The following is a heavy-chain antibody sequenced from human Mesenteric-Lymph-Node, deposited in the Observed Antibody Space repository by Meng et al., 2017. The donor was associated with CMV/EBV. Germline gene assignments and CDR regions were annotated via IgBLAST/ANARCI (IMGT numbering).Heavy chain of an antibody. J-gene: IGHJ4*02. D-gene: IGHD7-27*01. CDR2: INPSDGGT. Sequence: ASVKVSCKASGYTFTSYDINWVRQATGQGLEWMAIINPSDGGTQYARKLQGRVTMTRDTSTSTVYMELSSLRSGDTAVYYCATSRISGEGYFDYWGQGTLVTVSS. CDR1: GYTFTSYD. V-gene: IGHV1-46*01. CDR3: ATSRISGEGYFDY.